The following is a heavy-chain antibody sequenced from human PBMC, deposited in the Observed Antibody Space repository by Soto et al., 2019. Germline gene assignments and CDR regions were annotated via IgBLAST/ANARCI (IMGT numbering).Heavy chain of an antibody. Sequence: SVKVCCKASVGTFSSYASSWVRQATGQGLEWMGGIIPIFGTANYAQKFQGRVTITADESTSTAYMELSSLRSEDTAVYYCASSVVAATSIYNWFDPWGQGTLVTVSS. CDR2: IIPIFGTA. CDR1: VGTFSSYA. D-gene: IGHD2-15*01. J-gene: IGHJ5*02. CDR3: ASSVVAATSIYNWFDP. V-gene: IGHV1-69*13.